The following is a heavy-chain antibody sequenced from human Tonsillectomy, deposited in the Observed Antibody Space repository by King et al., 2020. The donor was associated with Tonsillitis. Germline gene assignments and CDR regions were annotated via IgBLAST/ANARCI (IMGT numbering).Heavy chain of an antibody. Sequence: VQLVESGGGLVQPGGSLRLSCAASGFTFSTYAMNWVRQAPGKGLEWVSAISGSGGSTYYAASVKGRFTISRDNSKNTLYLQMNSLRAEDTAGYYCAEVVLKQWSPXYAMDVWGQGTTVTVSS. V-gene: IGHV3-23*04. D-gene: IGHD5-18*01. CDR1: GFTFSTYA. CDR2: ISGSGGST. CDR3: AEVVLKQWSPXYAMDV. J-gene: IGHJ6*02.